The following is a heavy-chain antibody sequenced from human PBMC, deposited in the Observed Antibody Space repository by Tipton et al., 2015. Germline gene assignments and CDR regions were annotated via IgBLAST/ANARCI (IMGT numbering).Heavy chain of an antibody. Sequence: SLRLSCVVSGFTFDDHAMHWVRQTPGKGLEWVSGISWNSGTIDYADSVKGRFTISRDNAKNSLYLQMNDLRPEDTAFYYCARGDWGELGATRYFDDWGQGTLVTVSA. CDR3: ARGDWGELGATRYFDD. D-gene: IGHD7-27*01. V-gene: IGHV3-9*01. J-gene: IGHJ4*02. CDR2: ISWNSGTI. CDR1: GFTFDDHA.